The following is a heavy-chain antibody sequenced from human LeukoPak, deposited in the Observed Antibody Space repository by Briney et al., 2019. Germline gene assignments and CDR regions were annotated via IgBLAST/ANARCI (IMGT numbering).Heavy chain of an antibody. CDR3: ARPVSTSGNYYFDY. CDR2: IYPGDSDT. Sequence: GESLKISCKGSGYSFTSYWIGWVRQMPGKGLEWMGIIYPGDSDTRYSSSFQGQVTISADKSISTAYLQWGSLKASDTAVYYCARPVSTSGNYYFDYWGQGTLVTVSS. D-gene: IGHD1-26*01. CDR1: GYSFTSYW. V-gene: IGHV5-51*01. J-gene: IGHJ4*02.